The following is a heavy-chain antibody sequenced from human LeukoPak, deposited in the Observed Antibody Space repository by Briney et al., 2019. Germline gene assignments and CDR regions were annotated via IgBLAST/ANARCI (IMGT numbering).Heavy chain of an antibody. CDR1: GGSISSYY. CDR3: ARDPGSQFDY. J-gene: IGHJ4*02. D-gene: IGHD6-13*01. CDR2: IHSSGST. V-gene: IGHV4-59*01. Sequence: SETLSLTCTVSGGSISSYYWSWIRQSPGKGLEYIGYIHSSGSTNYNPSLNSRVTISLDTSKNQFSLKLSSVTAADTAVYYCARDPGSQFDYWGQGTLVTVSS.